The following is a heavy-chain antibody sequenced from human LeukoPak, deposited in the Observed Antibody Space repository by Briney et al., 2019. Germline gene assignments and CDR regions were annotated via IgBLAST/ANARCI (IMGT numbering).Heavy chain of an antibody. CDR3: AKCGSSGCHLIDY. D-gene: IGHD5-12*01. J-gene: IGHJ4*02. CDR1: GFTFSSYS. CDR2: ISGRTSST. Sequence: GGSLRLSCAASGFTFSSYSMNWVRQAPGKGLEWVSAISGRTSSTYYADSVKGRFTISRDNSKNTLYLQMDTLRAEDTAVYYCAKCGSSGCHLIDYWGLGTLVTVSS. V-gene: IGHV3-23*01.